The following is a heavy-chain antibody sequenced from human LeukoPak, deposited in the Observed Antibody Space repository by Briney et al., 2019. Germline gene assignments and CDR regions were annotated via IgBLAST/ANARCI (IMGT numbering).Heavy chain of an antibody. CDR3: AKRGKRSKNYYACPKHYFDY. CDR1: GFTFSNYA. CDR2: ISGSGSNT. V-gene: IGHV3-23*01. J-gene: IGHJ4*02. Sequence: PGGSLRLSCAASGFTFSNYAMSWIRQAPGKGLEWVSAISGSGSNTYYADSVKGRFTISRDNSKNTLYLQMNRLRAEDTAVYYCAKRGKRSKNYYACPKHYFDYWGQRTLVTVSS. D-gene: IGHD3-10*01.